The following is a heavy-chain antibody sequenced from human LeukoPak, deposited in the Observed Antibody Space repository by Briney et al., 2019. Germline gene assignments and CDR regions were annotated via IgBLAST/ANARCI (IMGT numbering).Heavy chain of an antibody. J-gene: IGHJ1*01. CDR3: ALPGDRDLAGHFQY. CDR1: VYSFTSYW. CDR2: VCPSDSDT. V-gene: IGHV5-51*01. D-gene: IGHD7-27*01. Sequence: GESLKISCATSVYSFTSYWIAWVRQKPGQGLEWMGIVCPSDSDTRYSPSFQGQVTISFDKSSKTAYLQWSSLEASDSAMYYCALPGDRDLAGHFQYWGQGTLLTVSS.